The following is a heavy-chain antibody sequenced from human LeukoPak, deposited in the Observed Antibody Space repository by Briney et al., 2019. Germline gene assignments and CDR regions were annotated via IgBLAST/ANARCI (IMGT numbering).Heavy chain of an antibody. CDR1: GFTFSTYF. D-gene: IGHD2-21*01. Sequence: GGSLRLSCAASGFTFSTYFMLWVRQAPGKGVEWVADIASDGSHTFYVESVKGRFTISRDNSKNTLYLQMNSLRAEDTAVYFCARERQDTILHSGAFDIWGQGTMVTVSS. CDR3: ARERQDTILHSGAFDI. CDR2: IASDGSHT. J-gene: IGHJ3*02. V-gene: IGHV3-30-3*01.